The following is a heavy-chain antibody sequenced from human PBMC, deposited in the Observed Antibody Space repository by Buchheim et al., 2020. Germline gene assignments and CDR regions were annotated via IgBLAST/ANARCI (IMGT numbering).Heavy chain of an antibody. CDR2: IYYSGST. V-gene: IGHV4-30-4*01. D-gene: IGHD3-22*01. CDR3: ASSPWGITMIPFTYFDY. Sequence: QVQLQESGPGLVKPSQTLSLTCTVSGGSISSGDYYWSWIRQPPGKGLEWIGYIYYSGSTYYNPSIKSRVTISVDTTKNQFSLKLSSVTAADTAVYYCASSPWGITMIPFTYFDYWGQGTL. CDR1: GGSISSGDYY. J-gene: IGHJ4*02.